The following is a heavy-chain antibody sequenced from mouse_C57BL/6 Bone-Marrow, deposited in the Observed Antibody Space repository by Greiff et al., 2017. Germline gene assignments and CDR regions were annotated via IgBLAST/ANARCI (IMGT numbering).Heavy chain of an antibody. J-gene: IGHJ1*03. CDR1: GFTFSDYG. CDR2: ISNLAYSI. D-gene: IGHD2-5*01. CDR3: ARRSNYPYWYFDV. V-gene: IGHV5-15*01. Sequence: EVKLQESGGGLVQPGGSLKLSCAASGFTFSDYGMAWVRQAPRKGPEWVAFISNLAYSIYYADTVTGRFTISRENAKNTLYLEMSSLRSEDTAMYYCARRSNYPYWYFDVWGTGTTVTVSS.